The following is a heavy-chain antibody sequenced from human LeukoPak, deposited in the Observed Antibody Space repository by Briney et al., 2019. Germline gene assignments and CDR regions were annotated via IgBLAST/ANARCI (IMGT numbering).Heavy chain of an antibody. V-gene: IGHV6-1*01. D-gene: IGHD1-1*01. J-gene: IGHJ4*02. CDR3: VRSYDWVFDY. Sequence: PSQTLSLTCAISGDSVSRHDLTWDWVGQSPSRGLEWLGRTFYRSKWYNDYAVSVKSRITVSPDTSKNQFSLHLNSVTPEDTAVYYCVRSYDWVFDYWGQGTRVTVSS. CDR2: TFYRSKWYN. CDR1: GDSVSRHDLT.